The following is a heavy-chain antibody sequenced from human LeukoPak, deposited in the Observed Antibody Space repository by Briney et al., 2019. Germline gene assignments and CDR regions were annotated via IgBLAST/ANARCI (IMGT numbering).Heavy chain of an antibody. CDR2: ISYDGRNK. CDR1: GFTFSSYA. Sequence: GGSLRLSCAASGFTFSSYAMHWVRQAPGKGLGSVAFISYDGRNKYYADSVKGRFTISRDNSKNTFYLRMNSLRVDDAAHYYCARDRGYYGNGSFDVWGQGTMVTVSS. CDR3: ARDRGYYGNGSFDV. J-gene: IGHJ3*01. D-gene: IGHD3-10*01. V-gene: IGHV3-30*04.